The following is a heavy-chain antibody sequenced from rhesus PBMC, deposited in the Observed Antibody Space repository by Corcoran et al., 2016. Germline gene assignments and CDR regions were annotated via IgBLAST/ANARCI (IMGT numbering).Heavy chain of an antibody. CDR3: VRQGYTDHLGGLDS. V-gene: IGHV4-143*01. D-gene: IGHD2-39*02. Sequence: QVQLQESGPGLVKPSETLSLTCTVSGGSISGYYNWNWIRQSPGKGLEWIGAVCSIPAKTTYNPSLKSRGTMSKDTSKNQFSLRLTAVTAADTAMYYCVRQGYTDHLGGLDSWGQGVVVTVSS. CDR1: GGSISGYYN. J-gene: IGHJ6*01. CDR2: VCSIPAKT.